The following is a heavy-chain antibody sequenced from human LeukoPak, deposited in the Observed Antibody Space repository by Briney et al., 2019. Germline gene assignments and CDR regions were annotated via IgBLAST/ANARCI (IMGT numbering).Heavy chain of an antibody. CDR3: ARDLGYCSGIICYSVFDY. CDR2: ISGSGGST. D-gene: IGHD2-15*01. V-gene: IGHV3-23*01. Sequence: GGSLRLSCAASGFTFSSFAMSWVRQAPGKGLEWVSTISGSGGSTNYADSVKGRFTFSRDNSKKTLYLQMNSLRAEDTAVYYCARDLGYCSGIICYSVFDYWGQGALVTVSS. CDR1: GFTFSSFA. J-gene: IGHJ4*02.